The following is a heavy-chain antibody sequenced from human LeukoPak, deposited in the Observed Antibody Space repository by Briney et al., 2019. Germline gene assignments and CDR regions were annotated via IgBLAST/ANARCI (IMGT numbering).Heavy chain of an antibody. CDR2: IKQDGSEK. CDR3: ARDSKVRVVTAVDY. J-gene: IGHJ4*02. CDR1: GFTFSSYW. D-gene: IGHD2-21*02. V-gene: IGHV3-7*01. Sequence: AGGSLRLSCAASGFTFSSYWMSWVRQAPGKGLEWVANIKQDGSEKYYVDSVKGRFTISRDNAKNSLYLQTNSLRAEDTAVYYCARDSKVRVVTAVDYWGQGTLVTVSS.